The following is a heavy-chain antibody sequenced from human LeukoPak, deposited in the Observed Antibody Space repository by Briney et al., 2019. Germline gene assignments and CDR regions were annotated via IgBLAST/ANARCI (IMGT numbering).Heavy chain of an antibody. CDR1: GYSISSGYY. CDR3: ARVSGYDWESFYDY. D-gene: IGHD5-12*01. Sequence: SETLSLTCTVSGYSISSGYYWGWIRQPPGKGLEWIGSIYHSGSTYYNLSLKSRVTISVDTSKNQFSLKLRSVTAADTAVYYCARVSGYDWESFYDYWGQGTLVTVSS. V-gene: IGHV4-38-2*02. J-gene: IGHJ4*02. CDR2: IYHSGST.